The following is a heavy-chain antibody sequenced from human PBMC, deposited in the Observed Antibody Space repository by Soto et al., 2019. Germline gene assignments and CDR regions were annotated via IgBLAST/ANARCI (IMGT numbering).Heavy chain of an antibody. D-gene: IGHD1-26*01. V-gene: IGHV3-64*04. Sequence: GGSLRLSCAASGFIFSSYAMHWVRQAPGKGLEYFSVISSNGGSTNYAQKLQGRVTMTTDTSTSTAYMELRSLRSDDTAVYYCAREALLRLYYYYGMDVWGQGTTVTVSS. J-gene: IGHJ6*02. CDR3: AREALLRLYYYYGMDV. CDR2: ISSNGGST. CDR1: GFIFSSYA.